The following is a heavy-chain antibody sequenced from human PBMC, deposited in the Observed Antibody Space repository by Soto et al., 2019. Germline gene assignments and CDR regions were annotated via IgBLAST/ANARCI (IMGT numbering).Heavy chain of an antibody. V-gene: IGHV1-46*01. CDR3: ARGASGYYIPDAFDI. CDR2: INPSGGST. CDR1: GYTFTSYY. D-gene: IGHD3-22*01. J-gene: IGHJ3*02. Sequence: ASVKVSCKASGYTFTSYYMHWVRQAPGQGLEWMGIINPSGGSTRYAQKFQGRVTMTRDTSTSTVYMELSSLRSEDTAVYYCARGASGYYIPDAFDIWGQGTMVNVSS.